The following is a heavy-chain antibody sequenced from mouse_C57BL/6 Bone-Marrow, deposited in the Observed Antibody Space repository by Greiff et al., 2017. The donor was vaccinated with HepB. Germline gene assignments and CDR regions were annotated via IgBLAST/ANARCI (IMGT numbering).Heavy chain of an antibody. CDR3: AAGDYGYLPYAMDY. D-gene: IGHD2-2*01. V-gene: IGHV1-78*01. Sequence: VQLQQSDAELVKPGASVKISCKVSGYTFTDHTIHWMKQRPEQGLEWIGYISPRDGSTKYNEKFKGKATLTADKSSSTAYMQLNSLTSEDSAVYFCAAGDYGYLPYAMDYWGQGTSVTVSS. CDR1: GYTFTDHT. CDR2: ISPRDGST. J-gene: IGHJ4*01.